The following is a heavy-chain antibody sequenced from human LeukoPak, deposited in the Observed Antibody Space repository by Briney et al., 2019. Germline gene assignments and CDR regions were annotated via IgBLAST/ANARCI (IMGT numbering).Heavy chain of an antibody. Sequence: SVKVSCKASGFTFTSSAVQWVRQARGQRLEWIGWIVVGSGNTNHAQKFQERVTITRDMSTSTAYMELSSLRSEDTAVYYCAVPSGSYPADAFDIWGQGTMVTVSS. CDR3: AVPSGSYPADAFDI. CDR1: GFTFTSSA. CDR2: IVVGSGNT. J-gene: IGHJ3*02. D-gene: IGHD1-26*01. V-gene: IGHV1-58*01.